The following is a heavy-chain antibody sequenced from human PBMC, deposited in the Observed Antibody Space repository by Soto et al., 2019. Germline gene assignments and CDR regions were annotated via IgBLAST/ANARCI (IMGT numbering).Heavy chain of an antibody. CDR2: IYWDEDK. CDR1: GFSLSTYGVG. J-gene: IGHJ2*01. CDR3: VHRRSTVTDYWYFDL. Sequence: QITLKESGPTLVKPTQTLTLTCTVSGFSLSTYGVGVGWIRQTPGKALEWLAIIYWDEDKRYSPSLKSRLTITRDTSKNQVVLTMTNTVPVDTATYSCVHRRSTVTDYWYFDLWGRGTLVTVSS. D-gene: IGHD4-17*01. V-gene: IGHV2-5*02.